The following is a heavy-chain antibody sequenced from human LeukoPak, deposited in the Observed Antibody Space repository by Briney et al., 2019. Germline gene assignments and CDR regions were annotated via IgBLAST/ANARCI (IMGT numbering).Heavy chain of an antibody. CDR1: GFTFSSYA. D-gene: IGHD2-15*01. J-gene: IGHJ4*02. V-gene: IGHV3-23*01. CDR2: ISGSGGST. CDR3: AKDRYCTSSSCPIDY. Sequence: GGSLRLSCAASGFTFSSYAMSWVRQAPGKGLEWVSAISGSGGSTYYADSVKGRFTISRDNSKNTLYLQMNSLRAEDTALYYCAKDRYCTSSSCPIDYWGRGTLVTVSS.